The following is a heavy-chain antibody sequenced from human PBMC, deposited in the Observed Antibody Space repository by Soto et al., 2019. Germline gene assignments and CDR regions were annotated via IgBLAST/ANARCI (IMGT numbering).Heavy chain of an antibody. Sequence: SETLSLTCAVSGGSISTSNWWSWVRQPPGKGLEWIGEVYRTGSTNYNPSLESRLTISVDKSKNQFSLKLTSVTAADTAVYYCARARATIAAAAIFDCWGQGTLVTAPQ. J-gene: IGHJ4*02. CDR3: ARARATIAAAAIFDC. V-gene: IGHV4-4*02. CDR1: GGSISTSNW. D-gene: IGHD6-13*01. CDR2: VYRTGST.